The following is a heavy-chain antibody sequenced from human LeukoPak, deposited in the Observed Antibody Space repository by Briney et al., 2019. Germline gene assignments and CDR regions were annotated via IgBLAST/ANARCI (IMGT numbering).Heavy chain of an antibody. CDR2: FDPEDGET. Sequence: GASVKVSCKVSGYTLTELSVHWVRQAPGKGLEWRGGFDPEDGETIYAQKFQGRVTMTEDTSTDTAYMELSSLRSEDTAVYYCATEVIAAALLPPAFDYWGQGTLVTVSS. V-gene: IGHV1-24*01. D-gene: IGHD6-13*01. CDR1: GYTLTELS. CDR3: ATEVIAAALLPPAFDY. J-gene: IGHJ4*02.